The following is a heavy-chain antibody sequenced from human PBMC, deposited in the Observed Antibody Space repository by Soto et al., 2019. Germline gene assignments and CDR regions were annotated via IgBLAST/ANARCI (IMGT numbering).Heavy chain of an antibody. J-gene: IGHJ6*03. Sequence: PGESLKISCKGSGYSFTSYWIGWVRQMPGKGLEWMGIIYPGDSDTRYSPSFQGQVTTSAAKSISTPYLQWSSLKASDTAMYYCARQTGLTLFGVVTPSYYNYMDVWGKESTVTVSS. CDR3: ARQTGLTLFGVVTPSYYNYMDV. CDR2: IYPGDSDT. D-gene: IGHD3-3*01. V-gene: IGHV5-51*01. CDR1: GYSFTSYW.